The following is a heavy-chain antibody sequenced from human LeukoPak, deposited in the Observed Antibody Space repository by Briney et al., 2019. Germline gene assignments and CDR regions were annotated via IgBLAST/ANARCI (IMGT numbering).Heavy chain of an antibody. CDR1: GFSFCTYA. CDR3: TSDCYNYSFDF. D-gene: IGHD5-24*01. CDR2: ISRGGS. J-gene: IGHJ4*02. V-gene: IGHV3-21*01. Sequence: GGSLRLSCAASGFSFCTYAMSSVRQAPGKGLEWVSSISRGGSYADSVKGRFTISRDNSKNSLYAKMNSLRAEDAAVYYCTSDCYNYSFDFWGQGTLVTVSS.